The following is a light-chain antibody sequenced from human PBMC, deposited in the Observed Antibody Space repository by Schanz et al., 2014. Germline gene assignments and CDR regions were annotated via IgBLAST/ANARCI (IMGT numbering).Light chain of an antibody. CDR1: SSDVGTYNL. CDR3: SSYAGSNSFVV. CDR2: EGS. J-gene: IGLJ2*01. V-gene: IGLV2-14*02. Sequence: QSALTQSASVSGSPGQSITISCTGTSSDVGTYNLVSWYQQHPGKAPKLMIYEGSKRPSGVPDRFSGSKSGNTASLTVSGLQAEDEADYYCSSYAGSNSFVVFGGGTKLTVL.